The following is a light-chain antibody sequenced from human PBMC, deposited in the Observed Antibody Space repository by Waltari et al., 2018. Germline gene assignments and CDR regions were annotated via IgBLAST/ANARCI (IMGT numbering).Light chain of an antibody. V-gene: IGLV2-14*01. CDR3: SSYTNSHTVVLL. Sequence: QSALTQPASVSGSPGQSITISCTGTSNDIGGYKYVSWYQQHPGKAPKLIIYEVSNRPSGVSDRFSGSKSGNTASLTISGLQADDEADYYCSSYTNSHTVVLLFGGGTKLTVL. J-gene: IGLJ3*02. CDR1: SNDIGGYKY. CDR2: EVS.